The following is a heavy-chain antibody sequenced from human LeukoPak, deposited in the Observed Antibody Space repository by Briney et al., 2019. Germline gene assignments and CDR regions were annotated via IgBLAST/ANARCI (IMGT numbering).Heavy chain of an antibody. D-gene: IGHD1-26*01. CDR3: ARDNSVGDVAWWFDP. J-gene: IGHJ5*02. CDR2: FDPEDGET. CDR1: GYTLHELS. V-gene: IGHV1-24*01. Sequence: ASVKVSCKVSGYTLHELSMHWVRQAPGNGLEWMGGFDPEDGETIYAQKFQGRVTMTEDTSTDTAYMELSSLRSEDTAVYYCARDNSVGDVAWWFDPWGQGTLVTVSS.